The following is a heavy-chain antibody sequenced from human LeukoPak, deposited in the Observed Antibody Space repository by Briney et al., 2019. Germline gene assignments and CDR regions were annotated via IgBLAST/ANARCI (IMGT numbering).Heavy chain of an antibody. Sequence: ASVKVSCKASGGTFSSYGISWVRQAPGQGLEWMGGIIPIFGTPNYAQKFQGRVTITADESTSTAYMELSSLRSEDTAVYHCARGSGTITMVRGVFYGMDVWGQGTTVTVSS. D-gene: IGHD3-10*01. V-gene: IGHV1-69*13. CDR3: ARGSGTITMVRGVFYGMDV. CDR1: GGTFSSYG. CDR2: IIPIFGTP. J-gene: IGHJ6*02.